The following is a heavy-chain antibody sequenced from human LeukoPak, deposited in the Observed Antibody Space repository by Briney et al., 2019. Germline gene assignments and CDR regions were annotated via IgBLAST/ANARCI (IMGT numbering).Heavy chain of an antibody. D-gene: IGHD6-19*01. J-gene: IGHJ4*02. Sequence: GSSVKVSCKASGGTFSSYAISWVRQAPGQGLEWMGGISSYNYNTNYARKFQGRVTMTTDTSTSTAYMDLGSLRFDDTAVYYCARDRGSLAVTDSRTSDYWGQGTLVTVSS. CDR2: ISSYNYNT. CDR3: ARDRGSLAVTDSRTSDY. CDR1: GGTFSSYA. V-gene: IGHV1-18*01.